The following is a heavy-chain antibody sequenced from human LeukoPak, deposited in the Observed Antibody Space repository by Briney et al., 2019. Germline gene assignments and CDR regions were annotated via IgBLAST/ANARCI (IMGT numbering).Heavy chain of an antibody. Sequence: ASVKVSCKASGYTFTSYGISWVRQAPGQGLEWMGWTSAYNGNTNYAQKLQGRVTMTTDTSTSTAYMELRSLRSDDTAVYYCARDHQWLVQSRVDYWGQGTLVTVSS. D-gene: IGHD6-19*01. V-gene: IGHV1-18*01. CDR3: ARDHQWLVQSRVDY. J-gene: IGHJ4*02. CDR2: TSAYNGNT. CDR1: GYTFTSYG.